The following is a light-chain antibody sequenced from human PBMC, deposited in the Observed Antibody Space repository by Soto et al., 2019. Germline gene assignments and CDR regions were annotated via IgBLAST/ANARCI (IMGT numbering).Light chain of an antibody. CDR1: SSNIGSNF. CDR2: RSD. V-gene: IGLV1-47*01. CDR3: ASWDDTLSGVV. J-gene: IGLJ3*02. Sequence: QSVLTQPPSTSGTPGQRVTMPGSGSSSNIGSNFVYWYQQFPGMAPKLLIYRSDQRPSGVPDRFSGSKSGTSASLAISGLRSEDEAAYYCASWDDTLSGVVFGGGTKVTVL.